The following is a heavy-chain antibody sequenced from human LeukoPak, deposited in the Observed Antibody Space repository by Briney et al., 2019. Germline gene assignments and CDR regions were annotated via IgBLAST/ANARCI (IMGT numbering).Heavy chain of an antibody. J-gene: IGHJ4*02. CDR1: GFTFSSYT. CDR3: AKGGQMTKVYGLGY. Sequence: GRSLRLSCAASGFTFSSYTIHWVRQAPGKGLKWVAAISYDGSNKYYTDSVKGRFTISRDNSKNTLYLQMNSLRAEDTAVYYCAKGGQMTKVYGLGYWGQGTLVTVSS. CDR2: ISYDGSNK. D-gene: IGHD4-11*01. V-gene: IGHV3-30*04.